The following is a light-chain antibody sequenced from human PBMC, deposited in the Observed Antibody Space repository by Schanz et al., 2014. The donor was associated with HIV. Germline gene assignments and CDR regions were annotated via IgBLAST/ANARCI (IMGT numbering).Light chain of an antibody. CDR1: NSNIRSNA. J-gene: IGLJ3*02. CDR3: TTWDDSLNGWV. CDR2: NSY. Sequence: QSVLSQPPSASGTPGQRVTISCSVSNSNIRSNAVNWYQHLPGTAPKLLIYNSYHRPSGVPDRFSGSDSGTSASLAISGLQSEDEADYYCTTWDDSLNGWVFGGGTKLTVL. V-gene: IGLV1-44*01.